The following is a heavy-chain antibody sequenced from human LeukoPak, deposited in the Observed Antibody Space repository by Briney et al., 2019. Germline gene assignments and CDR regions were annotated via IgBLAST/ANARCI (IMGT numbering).Heavy chain of an antibody. J-gene: IGHJ5*02. V-gene: IGHV4-34*01. CDR1: GGSFSGYF. CDR3: VRVGSYDLWSGYTFNWFDP. Sequence: KSSETLSLTCAVYGGSFSGYFWTWIRQPPGKGLEWIGEINHSGSTNYNPSLKSRVTLSVDTAKHQFSLNLSSVTAADAAMYYCVRVGSYDLWSGYTFNWFDPWGQGTLVTVSS. CDR2: INHSGST. D-gene: IGHD3-3*01.